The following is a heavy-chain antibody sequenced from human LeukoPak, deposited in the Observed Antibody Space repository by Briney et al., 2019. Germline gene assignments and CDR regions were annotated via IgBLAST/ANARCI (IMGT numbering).Heavy chain of an antibody. CDR2: IIPIFGTA. J-gene: IGHJ1*01. D-gene: IGHD2-15*01. CDR1: GGTFSSYA. V-gene: IGHV1-69*13. CDR3: AVSLGYCSGGSCSFAEYFQH. Sequence: SVKVSCKASGGTFSSYAISWVRQAPGQGLEWMGGIIPIFGTANYAQKFQGRVTITADESTSTAYMELSSLRSEDTAVYYCAVSLGYCSGGSCSFAEYFQHWGQGTLVTVSS.